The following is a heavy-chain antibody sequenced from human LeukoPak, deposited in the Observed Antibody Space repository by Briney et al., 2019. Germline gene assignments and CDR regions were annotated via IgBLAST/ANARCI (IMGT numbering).Heavy chain of an antibody. CDR3: ARESTVVRGFDY. D-gene: IGHD4-23*01. CDR2: IIPIFGTA. Sequence: SVKVFCKASGGTFSIYAISWVRQAPGQGLEWMGGIIPIFGTANYAQKFQGRVTITTDESTSTAYMELSSLRSGDTAVYYCARESTVVRGFDYWGQGTLVTVSS. CDR1: GGTFSIYA. J-gene: IGHJ4*02. V-gene: IGHV1-69*05.